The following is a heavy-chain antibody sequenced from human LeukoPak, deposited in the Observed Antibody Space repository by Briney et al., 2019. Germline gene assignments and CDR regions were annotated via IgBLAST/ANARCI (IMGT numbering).Heavy chain of an antibody. J-gene: IGHJ3*02. V-gene: IGHV4-31*03. CDR3: AREVMAPSATDAFDI. D-gene: IGHD2-2*01. Sequence: SETLSLTCTVSGDSITSDNYFWSWIRQHPGEGLEWIGYIDNRGDTYYNPSLGSRVTLSIDTSKKQFSLNRSSVTAADTAVYYCAREVMAPSATDAFDIWGQGTMVTVSS. CDR1: GDSITSDNYF. CDR2: IDNRGDT.